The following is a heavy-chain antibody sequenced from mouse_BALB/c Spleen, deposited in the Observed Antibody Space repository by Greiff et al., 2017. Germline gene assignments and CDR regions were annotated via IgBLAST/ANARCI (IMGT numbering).Heavy chain of an antibody. D-gene: IGHD1-2*01. V-gene: IGHV2-6-7*01. CDR3: ARDKGYYGYWFAY. J-gene: IGHJ3*01. CDR1: GFSLTGYG. Sequence: VKLMESGPGLVAPSQSLSITCTVSGFSLTGYGVNWVRQPPGKGLEWLGMIWGDGSTDYNSALKSRLSISKDNSKSQVFLKMNSLQTDDTARYYCARDKGYYGYWFAYWGQGTLVTVSA. CDR2: IWGDGST.